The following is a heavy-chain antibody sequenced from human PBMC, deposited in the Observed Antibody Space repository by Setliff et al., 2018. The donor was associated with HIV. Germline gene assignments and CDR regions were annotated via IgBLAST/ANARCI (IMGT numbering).Heavy chain of an antibody. CDR1: GDSTSSYY. CDR2: IYTTGST. J-gene: IGHJ4*02. Sequence: PSETLSLTCPVSGDSTSSYYWSWIRQPPGKGLEWIGYIYTTGSTNYNPSLKSRVTISLDTSKNQLSLKLSSVTAADTAVYYCAHYYYDTSGQPFDYWGQGTLVTSPQ. CDR3: AHYYYDTSGQPFDY. D-gene: IGHD3-22*01. V-gene: IGHV4-4*09.